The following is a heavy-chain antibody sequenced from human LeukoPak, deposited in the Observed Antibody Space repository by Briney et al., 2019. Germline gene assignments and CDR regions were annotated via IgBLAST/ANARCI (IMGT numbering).Heavy chain of an antibody. CDR1: GYTFTTYG. CDR3: ARGGTSGWRTPNDDY. Sequence: ASVKVSCKASGYTFTTYGISWVRQAPGQGLEWMGWSSPYNGNTNYAQKLRGRVTMTTDTSTSTAYMELRSLRSDDTAVYYCARGGTSGWRTPNDDYWGQGTLVTVSS. D-gene: IGHD6-19*01. J-gene: IGHJ4*02. V-gene: IGHV1-18*01. CDR2: SSPYNGNT.